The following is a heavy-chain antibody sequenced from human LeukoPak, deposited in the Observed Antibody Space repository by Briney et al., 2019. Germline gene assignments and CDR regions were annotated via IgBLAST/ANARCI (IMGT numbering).Heavy chain of an antibody. CDR3: ARARYYGSGSRRVDYYYGMDV. D-gene: IGHD3-10*01. Sequence: ASVTVSCKASGYTFTSYGISWVRQAPGQGLEWMGWISAYNGNTNYAQKLQGRVTMTTDTSTSTAYMELRSLRSDDTAVYYCARARYYGSGSRRVDYYYGMDVWGQGTTVTVSS. V-gene: IGHV1-18*01. J-gene: IGHJ6*02. CDR2: ISAYNGNT. CDR1: GYTFTSYG.